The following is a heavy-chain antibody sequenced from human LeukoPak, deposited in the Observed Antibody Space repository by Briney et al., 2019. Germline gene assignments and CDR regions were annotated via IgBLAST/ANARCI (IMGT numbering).Heavy chain of an antibody. CDR2: IYYSGST. Sequence: SETLSLTCTVSGGSISSSSYYWGWIRQPPGKGLEWIGSIYYSGSTYYNPSLKSRVTISVDTSKNQFSLKLSSVTAADTAVYYCARDNVYCSGGSCRLEKNWFDPWGQGTLVTVSS. CDR1: GGSISSSSYY. V-gene: IGHV4-39*02. J-gene: IGHJ5*02. D-gene: IGHD2-15*01. CDR3: ARDNVYCSGGSCRLEKNWFDP.